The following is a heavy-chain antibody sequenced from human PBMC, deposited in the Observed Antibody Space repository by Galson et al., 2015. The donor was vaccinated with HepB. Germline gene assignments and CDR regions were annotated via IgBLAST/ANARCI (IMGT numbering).Heavy chain of an antibody. CDR2: INPSDGSI. J-gene: IGHJ3*02. CDR1: GYTFTSYY. CDR3: TRRGEDPMQGVFDI. V-gene: IGHV1-46*03. D-gene: IGHD2-21*01. Sequence: SVKVSCKASGYTFTSYYMHWVRQAPGQGLEWMGIINPSDGSITYAQKFQGRVTMTRDTSASTVYMELSSLRSEDTAVYYCTRRGEDPMQGVFDIWGQGTMVTVSS.